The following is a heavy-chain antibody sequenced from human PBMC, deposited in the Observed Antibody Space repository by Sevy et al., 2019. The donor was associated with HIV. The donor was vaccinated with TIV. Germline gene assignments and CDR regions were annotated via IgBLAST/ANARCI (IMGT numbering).Heavy chain of an antibody. J-gene: IGHJ3*01. Sequence: GGSLRLSCAASGFTFSNYGMHWVRQAPGKGLEWVAVVSYDGSTKYYADFVKGRFTISRDNSKNTVYLQMNNLRTEDTAVFYCAKGSKATDSAFDLWGQGTMVTVSS. CDR2: VSYDGSTK. D-gene: IGHD1-26*01. V-gene: IGHV3-30*18. CDR3: AKGSKATDSAFDL. CDR1: GFTFSNYG.